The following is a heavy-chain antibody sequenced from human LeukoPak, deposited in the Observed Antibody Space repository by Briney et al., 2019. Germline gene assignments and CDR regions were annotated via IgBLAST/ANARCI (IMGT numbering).Heavy chain of an antibody. J-gene: IGHJ4*02. CDR3: AGSGSPGDY. CDR2: ISYDGSNK. V-gene: IGHV3-30*04. Sequence: PGGSLRLSCAASGFTFSGYAMHWVRQAPGKGLEWVAIISYDGSNKYYADSVKGRFTISRDNSKNTLYLQMNSLRAEDTAVYYCAGSGSPGDYWGQGTLVTVSS. CDR1: GFTFSGYA. D-gene: IGHD3-10*01.